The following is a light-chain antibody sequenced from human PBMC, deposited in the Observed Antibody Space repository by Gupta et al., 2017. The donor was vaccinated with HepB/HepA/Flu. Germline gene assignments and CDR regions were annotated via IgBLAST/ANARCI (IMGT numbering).Light chain of an antibody. V-gene: IGLV1-51*01. CDR1: SSNIGNNY. CDR3: GTWDTILDTWV. Sequence: QSVLTQPPSVSAAPGQKVTISCSGSSSNIGNNYVSWYQQLPGTAPKLLIYDNDKRPSGIPDRFSGSKPGTSATLCITGLQTGDEADYYCGTWDTILDTWVFGGGTKLTVL. J-gene: IGLJ3*02. CDR2: DND.